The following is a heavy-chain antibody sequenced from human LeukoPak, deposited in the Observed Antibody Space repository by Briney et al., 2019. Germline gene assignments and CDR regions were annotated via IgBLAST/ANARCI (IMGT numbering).Heavy chain of an antibody. CDR2: ISGSGGST. J-gene: IGHJ4*02. CDR1: GFTFSNYA. V-gene: IGHV3-23*01. Sequence: GGSLRLSCAASGFTFSNYAMSWVRQAPGKGLEWVSAISGSGGSTYYADSVKGRFTISRDNSKNTLYLQMNSLRAEDTAVYYCAKGRIQLWSHFDYWGQGTLVTVSS. D-gene: IGHD5-18*01. CDR3: AKGRIQLWSHFDY.